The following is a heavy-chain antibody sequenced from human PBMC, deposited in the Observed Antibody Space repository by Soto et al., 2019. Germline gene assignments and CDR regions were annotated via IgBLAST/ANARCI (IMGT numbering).Heavy chain of an antibody. CDR2: INSDGSST. D-gene: IGHD3-10*01. CDR1: GFTFSNYW. CDR3: APFSYYGSVPAD. J-gene: IGHJ4*02. Sequence: EVQLVESGGGLVQPGGSLRLSCAASGFTFSNYWMHWVRQAPGKGLVWVSRINSDGSSTNYADSVKGRFTISRDNAKNTLYLQMNSLRAEDTAVYYCAPFSYYGSVPADWGQGTLVTVSS. V-gene: IGHV3-74*01.